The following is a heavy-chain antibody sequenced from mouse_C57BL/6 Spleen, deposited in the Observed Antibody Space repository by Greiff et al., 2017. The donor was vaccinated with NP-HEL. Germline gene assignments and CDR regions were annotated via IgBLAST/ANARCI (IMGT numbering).Heavy chain of an antibody. V-gene: IGHV5-6*01. J-gene: IGHJ4*01. CDR2: ISSGGSYT. Sequence: EVKLMESGGDLVKPGGSLKLSCAASGFTFSSYGMSWVRQTPDKRLEWVATISSGGSYTYYPDSVKGRFTISRDNAKNTLYLQMSSLKSEDTAMYYGASPDYYGSTHYAMDYWGQGTSVTVSS. CDR3: ASPDYYGSTHYAMDY. D-gene: IGHD1-1*01. CDR1: GFTFSSYG.